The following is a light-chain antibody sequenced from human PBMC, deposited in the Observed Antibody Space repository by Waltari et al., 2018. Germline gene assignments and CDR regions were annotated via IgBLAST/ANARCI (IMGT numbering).Light chain of an antibody. J-gene: IGKJ5*01. CDR2: LGT. CDR3: MQTLQSPVT. Sequence: DIVMTQSPLSLPVTPGEPASISCRSSQSRLHTNGFHYLEWYLQRPGPSPQLLIYLGTNRASGVPDRFSGSRSGTDFTLKISSVEAEDVGVYYCMQTLQSPVTFGQGTRLEIK. CDR1: QSRLHTNGFHY. V-gene: IGKV2-28*01.